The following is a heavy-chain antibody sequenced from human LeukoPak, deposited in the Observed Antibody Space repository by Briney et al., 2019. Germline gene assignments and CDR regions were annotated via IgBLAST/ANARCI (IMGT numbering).Heavy chain of an antibody. CDR1: GFAFNSYW. J-gene: IGHJ4*02. Sequence: GGSLRLSCAASGFAFNSYWMYWVRQAPGKGLVWVSRIDIDGRDTTYADSVKGRFTISRDNAKKTLYLQMDSLRAEDTAVYYCAKLGGSGWWWFSDWGQGTLVTVSS. CDR3: AKLGGSGWWWFSD. V-gene: IGHV3-74*01. CDR2: IDIDGRDT. D-gene: IGHD6-19*01.